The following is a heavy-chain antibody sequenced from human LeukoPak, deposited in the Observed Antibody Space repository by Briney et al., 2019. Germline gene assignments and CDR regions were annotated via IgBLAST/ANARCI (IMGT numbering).Heavy chain of an antibody. D-gene: IGHD3/OR15-3a*01. J-gene: IGHJ4*02. CDR3: AKNGGSWTFDY. Sequence: PSETLSLTCTVSGGSISSYYWSWIRQPPGKGLEWIGYVFYSGSTNYNPSLKNRVTISVDTSKNQFSLKLSSVTAADTAVYLCAKNGGSWTFDYWGQGTLVTVSS. CDR2: VFYSGST. CDR1: GGSISSYY. V-gene: IGHV4-59*08.